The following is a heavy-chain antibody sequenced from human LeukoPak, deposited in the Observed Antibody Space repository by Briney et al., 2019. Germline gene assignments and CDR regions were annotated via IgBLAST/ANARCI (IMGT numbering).Heavy chain of an antibody. J-gene: IGHJ4*02. Sequence: SETLSLTCAVSGVPFSGYFWNWIRQSSGKGLEWIGEIHNSGTTNYNPSLNSRVTISEDTSKNQFYLNLSSVTAADTAVYYCARRYYYNLGSFPFDSWGQGTLVTVSS. CDR2: IHNSGTT. D-gene: IGHD3-10*01. CDR3: ARRYYYNLGSFPFDS. CDR1: GVPFSGYF. V-gene: IGHV4-34*01.